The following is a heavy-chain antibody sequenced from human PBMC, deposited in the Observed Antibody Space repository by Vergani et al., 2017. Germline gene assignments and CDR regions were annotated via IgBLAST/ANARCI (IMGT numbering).Heavy chain of an antibody. Sequence: QVQLQESGPGLVKPSQTLSLTCTVSGGSISSGSYYWSWIRQPAGKGLEWIGRIYTSGSTNYNPSLKSRVTISVDTSKNQFSLKLSSVTAADTAVYYCAREIRSIAARAKDACDIWGQGTTVTVSS. CDR3: AREIRSIAARAKDACDI. CDR2: IYTSGST. J-gene: IGHJ3*02. CDR1: GGSISSGSYY. V-gene: IGHV4-61*02. D-gene: IGHD6-6*01.